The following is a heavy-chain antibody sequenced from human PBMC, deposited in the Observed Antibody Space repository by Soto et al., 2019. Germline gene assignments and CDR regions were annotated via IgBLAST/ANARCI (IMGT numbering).Heavy chain of an antibody. CDR3: ARVYSSGWKGLGY. CDR2: ITTHNYNT. J-gene: IGHJ4*02. Sequence: QLVQSGAEVKKPGSSVKVSCKASGYTFISYGIGWVRQAPGQGLEWMGWITTHNYNTNYAQQFQGRVTFTTDTSTSTAYMELRDLTSDDTAVYYCARVYSSGWKGLGYWGQGTLVTVSS. V-gene: IGHV1-18*01. CDR1: GYTFISYG. D-gene: IGHD6-19*01.